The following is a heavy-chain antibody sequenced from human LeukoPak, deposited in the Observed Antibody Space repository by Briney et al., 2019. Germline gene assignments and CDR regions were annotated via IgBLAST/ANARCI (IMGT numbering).Heavy chain of an antibody. V-gene: IGHV3-11*04. CDR2: VSSSGGIT. D-gene: IGHD3-3*01. Sequence: GGSLRLSCAASGFIFSDYYMTWIRQSPGKGLEWLAYVSSSGGITYSADSVKGRFTISRDNAKNSLYLHLTSLRAEDTAIYYCARDHASVENYFDYWGQGTLVAVSS. J-gene: IGHJ4*02. CDR3: ARDHASVENYFDY. CDR1: GFIFSDYY.